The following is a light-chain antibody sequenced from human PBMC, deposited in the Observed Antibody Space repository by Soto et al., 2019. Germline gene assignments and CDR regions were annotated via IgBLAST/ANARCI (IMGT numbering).Light chain of an antibody. CDR1: QGISSN. J-gene: IGKJ5*01. V-gene: IGKV3-15*01. CDR3: QQYDKWPLIT. CDR2: DAS. Sequence: ELVMTQSPVILSVSPGERATLSCRASQGISSNLGWYQQKPGQAPRLLVYDASTRATGIPARSSGSGSGTEFTLTISSLQSEDFAVYYCQQYDKWPLITFGQGTRLELK.